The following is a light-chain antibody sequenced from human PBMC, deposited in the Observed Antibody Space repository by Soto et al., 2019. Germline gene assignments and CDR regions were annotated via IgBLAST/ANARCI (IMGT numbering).Light chain of an antibody. CDR3: QQYGSSPLYT. CDR2: GAS. V-gene: IGKV3-20*01. Sequence: EIVLTQSPGTLSLSPGERATLSCRASQSVSSSYLAWYQQKPGQAPRLRIYGASSRATGIPDRFSGSGSGTDLTLTISRLEPEDCALYYCQQYGSSPLYTLGQGTKLEIK. CDR1: QSVSSSY. J-gene: IGKJ2*01.